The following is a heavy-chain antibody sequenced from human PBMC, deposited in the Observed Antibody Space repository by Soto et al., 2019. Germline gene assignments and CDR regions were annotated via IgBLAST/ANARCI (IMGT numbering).Heavy chain of an antibody. CDR3: ARGITFGGVIFDD. Sequence: QVQLQESGPGLVKPSGTLSLTCAVSNGSISKYDWWSWVRQPPGKGLEWIGEINHSGTTNYNPSLKSRVTILVDKSKNQFSLKLTSVTSADTAVYYCARGITFGGVIFDDWGQGTLVTVSS. V-gene: IGHV4-4*02. CDR1: NGSISKYDW. CDR2: INHSGTT. J-gene: IGHJ4*02. D-gene: IGHD3-16*01.